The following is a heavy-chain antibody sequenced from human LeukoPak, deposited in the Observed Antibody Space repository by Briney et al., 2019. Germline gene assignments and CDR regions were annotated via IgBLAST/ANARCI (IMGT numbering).Heavy chain of an antibody. CDR1: GFTFSSYW. V-gene: IGHV3-7*01. J-gene: IGHJ4*02. D-gene: IGHD1-1*01. CDR3: ARDREAGTHDL. Sequence: PGGSLRLSCAASGFTFSSYWMSWVRQAPGKGLEWVANIKQDGSEKYYVDSMKGRFTISRDNAKNSLYLQMNSLRAEDTAVYYCARDREAGTHDLWGQGTLVTVSS. CDR2: IKQDGSEK.